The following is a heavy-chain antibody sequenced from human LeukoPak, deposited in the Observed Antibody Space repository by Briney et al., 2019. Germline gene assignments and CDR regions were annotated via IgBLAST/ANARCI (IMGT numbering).Heavy chain of an antibody. Sequence: PGGSLRLSCAASGFTFSNHAMSWVRQAPGKGLQWVAVISGGGRTTEYEDFVKGRFTISTDNSKNTLSLQMNSLTVEDTAIYFCAKNVVVKRYIDFWGQGTLVTVSS. CDR2: ISGGGRTT. V-gene: IGHV3-23*01. CDR1: GFTFSNHA. J-gene: IGHJ4*02. D-gene: IGHD2-15*01. CDR3: AKNVVVKRYIDF.